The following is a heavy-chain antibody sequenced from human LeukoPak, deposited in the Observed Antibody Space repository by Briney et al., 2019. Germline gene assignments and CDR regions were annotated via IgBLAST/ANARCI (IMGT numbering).Heavy chain of an antibody. CDR2: IYYSGST. V-gene: IGHV4-39*07. CDR3: ASSPGITGTTHGY. D-gene: IGHD1-20*01. J-gene: IGHJ4*02. CDR1: GGSISSSSYY. Sequence: KASETLSLTCTVSGGSISSSSYYWGWIRQPPGKGLEWIGSIYYSGSTYYNPSLKSRVTRSVDTSKNQFSLKLSSVTAADTAVYYCASSPGITGTTHGYWGQGTLVTVSS.